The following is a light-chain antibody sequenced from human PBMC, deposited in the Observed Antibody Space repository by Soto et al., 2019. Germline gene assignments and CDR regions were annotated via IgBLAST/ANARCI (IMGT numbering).Light chain of an antibody. V-gene: IGKV3-20*01. CDR3: QQYGTSPT. J-gene: IGKJ5*01. CDR2: GAS. Sequence: EIVLTQSPGTLSLSPGERATLSCRASQSVSNNYLAWYQQKPGQAPRLLIYGASNRATGIPARFSGSGSMTDFTLTISRLEPEDFAVYYCQQYGTSPTFGQGTRLEIK. CDR1: QSVSNNY.